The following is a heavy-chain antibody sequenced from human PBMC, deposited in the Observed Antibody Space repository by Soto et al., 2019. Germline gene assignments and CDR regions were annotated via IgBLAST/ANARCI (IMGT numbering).Heavy chain of an antibody. J-gene: IGHJ6*02. CDR2: ISAYNGNT. D-gene: IGHD4-17*01. Sequence: QVQLVQSGGEVKKPGASVKVSCKTSGYSFTTYGISWVRQAPGQGLEWMGWISAYNGNTNYAQKLQGRVTMTTDTATSTDYMERRSLRSDDTAVYYCAREGPAPYGYYGMDVWGQGSTVTVSS. CDR1: GYSFTTYG. CDR3: AREGPAPYGYYGMDV. V-gene: IGHV1-18*01.